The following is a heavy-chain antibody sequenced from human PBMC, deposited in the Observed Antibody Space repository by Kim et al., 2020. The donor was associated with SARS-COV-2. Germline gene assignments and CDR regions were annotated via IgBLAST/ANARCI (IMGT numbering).Heavy chain of an antibody. D-gene: IGHD5-12*01. CDR3: ASLRWLQLKYFDY. CDR1: GGSFSGYY. J-gene: IGHJ4*02. CDR2: INHSGST. V-gene: IGHV4-34*01. Sequence: SETLSLTCAVYGGSFSGYYWSWIRQPPGKGLEWIGEINHSGSTNYNPSLKSRVTISVDTSKNQFSLKLSSVTAADTAVYYCASLRWLQLKYFDYWGQGTL.